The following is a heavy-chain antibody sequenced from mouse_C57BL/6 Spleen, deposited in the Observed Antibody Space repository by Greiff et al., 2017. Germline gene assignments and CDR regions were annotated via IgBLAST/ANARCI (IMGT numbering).Heavy chain of an antibody. V-gene: IGHV14-4*01. CDR1: GFNIKDDY. CDR2: IDPENGDT. CDR3: TRRDDGRGSAWFAY. Sequence: VHVKQSGAELVRPGASVKLSCTASGFNIKDDYMHWVKQRPEQGLEWIGWIDPENGDTEYASKFQGKATITADTSSNTAYLQLSSLTSEDTAVYYCTRRDDGRGSAWFAYWGQGTLVTVSA. D-gene: IGHD1-1*01. J-gene: IGHJ3*01.